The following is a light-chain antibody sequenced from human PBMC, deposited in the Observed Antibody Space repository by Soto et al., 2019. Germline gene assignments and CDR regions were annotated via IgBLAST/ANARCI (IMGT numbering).Light chain of an antibody. CDR2: GAS. Sequence: ETVMTQSPATLSVSKGERATLSCRASQSVYSSLAWYQQKPGQAPRLLIYGASTRATGIPARFSGSGSGTEFTLTISSLQSEDFAVYYCQQYNNWPQTFGQGTKVDIK. V-gene: IGKV3-15*01. J-gene: IGKJ1*01. CDR1: QSVYSS. CDR3: QQYNNWPQT.